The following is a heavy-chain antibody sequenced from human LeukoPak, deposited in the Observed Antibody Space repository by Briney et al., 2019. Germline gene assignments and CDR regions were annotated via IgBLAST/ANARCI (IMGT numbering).Heavy chain of an antibody. CDR3: AKESQHIVVVPAAIAPMDY. Sequence: GGSLRLSCAASGFTFSSYAMSWVRQAPGKGLEWVSAISGSGGSTYYADSVKGRFTISRDNSKNTLYLQMNSLRAEDTAVYYCAKESQHIVVVPAAIAPMDYWGQGTLVTASS. V-gene: IGHV3-23*01. CDR2: ISGSGGST. J-gene: IGHJ4*02. CDR1: GFTFSSYA. D-gene: IGHD2-2*02.